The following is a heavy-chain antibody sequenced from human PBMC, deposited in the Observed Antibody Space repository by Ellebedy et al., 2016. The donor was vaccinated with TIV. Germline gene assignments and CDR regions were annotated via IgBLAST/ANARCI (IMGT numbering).Heavy chain of an antibody. CDR1: GSTFSCCA. CDR2: FSNSGDTT. J-gene: IGHJ4*02. V-gene: IGHV3-23*01. Sequence: PGGSLRLSCAASGSTFSCCAMSWVRQAPGKGLEWVSVFSNSGDTTYADSVKGRFTISRDTSKNTLYLQMNSLRAEDTAVYDCAKLGGIYTWYAEYWGQGTLVTVSS. CDR3: AKLGGIYTWYAEY. D-gene: IGHD6-13*01.